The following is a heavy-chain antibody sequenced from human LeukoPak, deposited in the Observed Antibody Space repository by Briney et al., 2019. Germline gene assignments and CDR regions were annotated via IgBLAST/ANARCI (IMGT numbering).Heavy chain of an antibody. D-gene: IGHD5-18*01. J-gene: IGHJ4*02. Sequence: GGSLLLSCAASGFTFSDYYMSWIRQAPGKGLEWVSYISSSSSYTNYADSVKGRFTISRDNAKNSLYLQMNSLRGEDTAVYYCARDRGYSYGFGGWGQGTLVTVSS. CDR2: ISSSSSYT. CDR3: ARDRGYSYGFGG. V-gene: IGHV3-11*06. CDR1: GFTFSDYY.